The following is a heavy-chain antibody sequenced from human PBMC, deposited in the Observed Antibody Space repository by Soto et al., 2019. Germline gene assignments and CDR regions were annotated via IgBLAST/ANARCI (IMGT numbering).Heavy chain of an antibody. D-gene: IGHD6-6*01. J-gene: IGHJ4*02. V-gene: IGHV3-30*18. CDR1: GFTFSSYG. Sequence: QVQLVESGGGVVQPGRSLRLSCAASGFTFSSYGMHWDRQAPGKGLEWVAVISYDGSNKYYADSVKGRFTISRDNSKNTLYLQMNSLRAEDTAVYYCAKGDSSSSLGYWGQGTLVTVSS. CDR2: ISYDGSNK. CDR3: AKGDSSSSLGY.